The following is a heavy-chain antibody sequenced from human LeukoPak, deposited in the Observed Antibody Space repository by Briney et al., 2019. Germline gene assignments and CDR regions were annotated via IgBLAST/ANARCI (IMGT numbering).Heavy chain of an antibody. V-gene: IGHV3-21*01. D-gene: IGHD2-2*02. CDR1: GFTFSFYT. CDR3: ARVGIYLGGSFDY. Sequence: GGSLRLSCAASGFTFSFYTMTWVRQAPGKGLEWVSSITSSPRHADSVKGRFTISRDNAKNPLYLQMNSLRAEDTAVYYCARVGIYLGGSFDYWGQGTLVTVSS. J-gene: IGHJ4*02. CDR2: ITSSPR.